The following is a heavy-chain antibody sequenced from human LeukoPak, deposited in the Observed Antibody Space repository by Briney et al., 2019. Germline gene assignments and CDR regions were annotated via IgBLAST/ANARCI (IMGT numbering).Heavy chain of an antibody. Sequence: GSSVKVSCKASGGTFSRYALSWVRQAPGEGLEWMGWINPNSGGTNYAQKFQGRVTMTRDTSISTAYMELSRLRSDDTAVYYCARAIGHSGYDVDYWGQGTLVTVSS. CDR2: INPNSGGT. CDR3: ARAIGHSGYDVDY. J-gene: IGHJ4*02. D-gene: IGHD5-12*01. V-gene: IGHV1-2*02. CDR1: GGTFSRYA.